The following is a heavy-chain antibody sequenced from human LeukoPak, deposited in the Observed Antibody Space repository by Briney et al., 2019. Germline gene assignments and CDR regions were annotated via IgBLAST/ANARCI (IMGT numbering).Heavy chain of an antibody. CDR2: ISYDGSNK. J-gene: IGHJ4*02. CDR1: GFTFSRYA. V-gene: IGHV3-30*04. D-gene: IGHD4-11*01. Sequence: GGSLRLSCAASGFTFSRYAMHWVRQAPGKGLEWVAVISYDGSNKYYVDSVKGRFTISRDNSKNTLYLQMNSLRAEDTAVYYCAKTDYNGFHTDYWGQGTLVTVSS. CDR3: AKTDYNGFHTDY.